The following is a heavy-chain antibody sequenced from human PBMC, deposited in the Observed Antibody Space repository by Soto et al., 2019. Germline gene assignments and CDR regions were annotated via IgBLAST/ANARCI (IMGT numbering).Heavy chain of an antibody. CDR1: GFTLSSYW. CDR2: IKTDGSDK. Sequence: SGFTLSSYWFNWLRQAPGKALELVANIKTDGSDKYYVDSAKGRFTMSRDNAKNSLYLQMNSLRAEDTAVYYCARVEWGALYFDYWGQGTLVTVSS. CDR3: ARVEWGALYFDY. J-gene: IGHJ4*02. D-gene: IGHD1-26*01. V-gene: IGHV3-7*01.